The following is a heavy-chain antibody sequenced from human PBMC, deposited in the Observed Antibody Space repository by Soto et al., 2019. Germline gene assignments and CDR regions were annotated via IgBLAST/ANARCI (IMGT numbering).Heavy chain of an antibody. CDR1: GFTFNNYA. D-gene: IGHD2-21*02. Sequence: VGSLRLSCAASGFTFNNYAMSWVRQAPGKGLEWVSAISSSGYSTYYADSVKGRFTISRDNSKNTVYLQMNNLRAEDTAVYYCAKGSVVVAAKFDSWGQGTLVTVSS. CDR2: ISSSGYST. CDR3: AKGSVVVAAKFDS. V-gene: IGHV3-23*01. J-gene: IGHJ4*02.